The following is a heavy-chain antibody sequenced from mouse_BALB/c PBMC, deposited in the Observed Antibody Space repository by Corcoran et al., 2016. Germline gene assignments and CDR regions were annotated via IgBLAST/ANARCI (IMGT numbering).Heavy chain of an antibody. CDR3: ARMDRYDVGGYAMDY. V-gene: IGHV8-12*01. Sequence: QVTLKESGPGILQPSQTISLTCSFSGFSLSTSGMGVSRIRQPSGKGLEWLAHIYWDDDKRYNPSLKSRLTISKDTSSNQVFLKITSVDTADTATYYCARMDRYDVGGYAMDYWGQGTSVTVSS. CDR1: GFSLSTSGMG. J-gene: IGHJ4*01. D-gene: IGHD2-14*01. CDR2: IYWDDDK.